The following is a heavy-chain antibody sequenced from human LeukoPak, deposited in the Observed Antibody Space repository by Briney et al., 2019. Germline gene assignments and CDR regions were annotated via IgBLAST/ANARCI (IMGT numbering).Heavy chain of an antibody. Sequence: PGGSLRLSCAASGFTFSSYNMNWVRQAPGKGLEWLSYLSSSGSTIYYADSVKGRFTISRDSAKNSLYLQLNSLRAEDTAMYYCTRSGDYVFDYWGQGTLVTVSS. CDR1: GFTFSSYN. CDR2: LSSSGSTI. V-gene: IGHV3-48*01. CDR3: TRSGDYVFDY. D-gene: IGHD4-17*01. J-gene: IGHJ4*02.